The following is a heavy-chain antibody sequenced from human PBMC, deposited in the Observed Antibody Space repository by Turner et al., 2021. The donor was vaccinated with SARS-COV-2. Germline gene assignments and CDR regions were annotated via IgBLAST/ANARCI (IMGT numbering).Heavy chain of an antibody. CDR2: ISSSGSTI. V-gene: IGHV3-48*03. Sequence: EVQLVESGGGLVQPGGSLRLSCAASGFTFSSYEMNWVRQAPGKGLEWVSYISSSGSTIYYADSVKGRFTISRDNAKNSLYLQMNSLRAEDTAVYYCASGTTVVTLWGGMDVWGQGTTVTVSS. CDR1: GFTFSSYE. D-gene: IGHD4-17*01. J-gene: IGHJ6*02. CDR3: ASGTTVVTLWGGMDV.